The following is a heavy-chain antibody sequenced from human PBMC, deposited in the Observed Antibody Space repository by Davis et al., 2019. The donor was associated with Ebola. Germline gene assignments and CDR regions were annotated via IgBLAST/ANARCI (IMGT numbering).Heavy chain of an antibody. V-gene: IGHV3-23*01. CDR3: AKPPTLGFGAFDI. CDR2: ISGSGGST. Sequence: GESLKISCAASGFTFSSYAMSWVRQAPGKGLEWVSAISGSGGSTYYADSVKGRFTISRDNSKNTLYLQMNSLRAEDTAVYYCAKPPTLGFGAFDIWGQGTMVTVSS. J-gene: IGHJ3*02. CDR1: GFTFSSYA. D-gene: IGHD3-3*01.